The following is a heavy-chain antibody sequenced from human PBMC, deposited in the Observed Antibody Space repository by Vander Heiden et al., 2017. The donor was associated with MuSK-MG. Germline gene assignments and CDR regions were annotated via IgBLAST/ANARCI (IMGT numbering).Heavy chain of an antibody. J-gene: IGHJ4*02. Sequence: EVQLLESGGGLVQPGGSLRLSCVTSGFTFNTYAMGWVRQAPGKGLEWVSAISAGGGGTYYADSVKGRFTISRDNSKNTLYLQMNSLRAEDTAVYYCAKDLRNYYSDTSGYLKGDFDYWGQGTLVTVSS. V-gene: IGHV3-23*01. D-gene: IGHD3-22*01. CDR3: AKDLRNYYSDTSGYLKGDFDY. CDR1: GFTFNTYA. CDR2: ISAGGGGT.